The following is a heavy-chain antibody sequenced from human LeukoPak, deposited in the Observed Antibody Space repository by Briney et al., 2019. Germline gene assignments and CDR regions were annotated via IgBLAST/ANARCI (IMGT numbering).Heavy chain of an antibody. V-gene: IGHV3-48*01. J-gene: IGHJ3*02. Sequence: GSLRLSCAASGFTFSRGSMNWVRQAPGKGLEWVSYINGGGSPIYYADSVRGRFTISRDNAKNSLYLQMNSLRAEDTAVYYCVRACYYDSSGYCHDAFDSWGQGTMVTVSS. CDR1: GFTFSRGS. CDR3: VRACYYDSSGYCHDAFDS. D-gene: IGHD3-22*01. CDR2: INGGGSPI.